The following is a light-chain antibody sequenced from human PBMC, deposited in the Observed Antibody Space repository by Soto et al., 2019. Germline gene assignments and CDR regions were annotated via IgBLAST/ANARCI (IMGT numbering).Light chain of an antibody. CDR2: KAS. CDR1: QSISSW. V-gene: IGKV1-5*03. J-gene: IGKJ1*01. CDR3: QQYNSYPT. Sequence: DIQMTQSPSTLSASVVDRVTITCRASQSISSWLAWYQQKPGKAAKLLIYKASSLESGVPSRFSGSGSGTEFTLTISSLQPDDFATYYCQQYNSYPTFGQGTKVEIK.